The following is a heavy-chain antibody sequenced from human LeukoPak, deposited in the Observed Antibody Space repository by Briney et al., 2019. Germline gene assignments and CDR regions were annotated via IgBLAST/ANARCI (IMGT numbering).Heavy chain of an antibody. CDR3: ARGVPGGLDY. CDR1: GFTFSSYW. D-gene: IGHD3-10*01. V-gene: IGHV3-13*04. J-gene: IGHJ4*02. Sequence: GGSLRLSCTASGFTFSSYWMHWVRQVTGKGLEWVSGIGSAGDTNYLGSVKGRFTISREDAKNSLYLQMNSLRAGDTAVYYCARGVPGGLDYWGQGTLVAVSS. CDR2: IGSAGDT.